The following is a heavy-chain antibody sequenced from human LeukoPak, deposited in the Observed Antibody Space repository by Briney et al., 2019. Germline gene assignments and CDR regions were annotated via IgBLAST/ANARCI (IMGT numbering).Heavy chain of an antibody. D-gene: IGHD6-13*01. CDR2: IYTSGST. CDR3: ASHGSSSWYVRW. V-gene: IGHV4-61*02. Sequence: KPSETLSLTCTVSGGSISSGSYYWSWIRQPAGKGLEWIGRIYTSGSTNYNPSLKSRVTISVDTSKNQFSLKLSSVTAADTAVYYCASHGSSSWYVRWWGQGTLVTVSS. J-gene: IGHJ4*02. CDR1: GGSISSGSYY.